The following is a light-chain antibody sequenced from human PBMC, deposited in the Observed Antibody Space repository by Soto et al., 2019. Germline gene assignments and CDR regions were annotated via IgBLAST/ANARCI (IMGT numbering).Light chain of an antibody. V-gene: IGKV3-20*01. CDR1: QSVSSSY. CDR3: QQYDTSALT. CDR2: GAS. Sequence: EMVLMQPRCSGSRCARDIATPPCTVSQSVSSSYLAWYQQKPGQAPRLLIFGASTRATGIPDRFSGSGSGTDFTLTVSSLEPEDFAVYYCQQYDTSALTFGQGTRMEIK. J-gene: IGKJ5*01.